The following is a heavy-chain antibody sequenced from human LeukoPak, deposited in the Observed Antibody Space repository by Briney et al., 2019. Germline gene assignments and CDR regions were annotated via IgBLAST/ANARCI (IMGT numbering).Heavy chain of an antibody. V-gene: IGHV4-38-2*02. D-gene: IGHD2-2*01. Sequence: SETLSLTCTVSGYSISSGYYWGWIRLPPGKGLQWIGSIYHSGSTYYNPSLKSRVTISVDTSKNQFSLKLSSVTAADTAVYYCAKGYCRGNSCYDDRGAFDYWGQGTLVTVSS. CDR2: IYHSGST. J-gene: IGHJ4*02. CDR1: GYSISSGYY. CDR3: AKGYCRGNSCYDDRGAFDY.